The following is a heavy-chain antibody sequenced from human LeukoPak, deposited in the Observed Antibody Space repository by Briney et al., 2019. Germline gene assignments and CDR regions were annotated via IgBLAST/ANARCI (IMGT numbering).Heavy chain of an antibody. Sequence: ASVKVSCKASGYTFTGYYMYWVRQAPGQGLEWMGWINPNSGGTDYAQKFQGRVTMTRDTSISTAYMELSRLRSDDTAVYYCARDPSYSSSSSYYFDYWGQGTLVTVSS. D-gene: IGHD6-6*01. CDR1: GYTFTGYY. CDR3: ARDPSYSSSSSYYFDY. CDR2: INPNSGGT. J-gene: IGHJ4*02. V-gene: IGHV1-2*02.